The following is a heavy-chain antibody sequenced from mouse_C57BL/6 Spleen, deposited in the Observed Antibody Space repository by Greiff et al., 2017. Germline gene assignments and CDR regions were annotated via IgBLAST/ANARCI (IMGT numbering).Heavy chain of an antibody. J-gene: IGHJ2*01. CDR2: IYPSDSET. CDR1: GYTFTSYW. D-gene: IGHD1-1*01. V-gene: IGHV1-61*01. CDR3: ARKGLIYYGSSSVPHFDF. Sequence: QVQLQQPGAELVRPGSSVKLSCKASGYTFTSYWMDWVKQRPGQGLEWIGNIYPSDSETHYNQKFKDKATLTVDKSSSTAYMQLSSLTSEDSAVYFCARKGLIYYGSSSVPHFDFWGQGTTLTVSS.